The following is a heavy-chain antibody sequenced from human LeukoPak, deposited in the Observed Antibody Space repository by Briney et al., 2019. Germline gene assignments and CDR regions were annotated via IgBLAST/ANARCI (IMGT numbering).Heavy chain of an antibody. Sequence: GGSLRLSCAASRFIVRNFAMHWVRLAPGKGLHWVSFISYDGSRKYYADSVKGRFTISRDSSNSTVYLDMNSLGPEDTAVYFCARDHSYGYAYSFDFCGRGNLVTVSS. V-gene: IGHV3-30*03. CDR1: RFIVRNFA. D-gene: IGHD5-18*01. CDR2: ISYDGSRK. J-gene: IGHJ4*02. CDR3: ARDHSYGYAYSFDF.